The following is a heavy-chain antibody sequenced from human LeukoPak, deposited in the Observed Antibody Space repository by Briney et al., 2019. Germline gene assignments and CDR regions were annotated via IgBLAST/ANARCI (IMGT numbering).Heavy chain of an antibody. CDR3: ARSSIAAAGMSFAY. D-gene: IGHD6-13*01. CDR1: GYTFTSYA. CDR2: INTNTGNP. Sequence: ASVKVSCKASGYTFTSYAMNWVRQAPGQGLDWMGWINTNTGNPTYAQGFAGRCVFSLDTSVSMAYLQISSLEAEDTAMYYCARSSIAAAGMSFAYWGQGTLVTVSS. J-gene: IGHJ4*02. V-gene: IGHV7-4-1*04.